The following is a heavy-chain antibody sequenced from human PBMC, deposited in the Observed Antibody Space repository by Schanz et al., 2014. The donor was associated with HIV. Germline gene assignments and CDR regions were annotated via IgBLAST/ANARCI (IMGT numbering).Heavy chain of an antibody. Sequence: VQLVESGGGLVQPGGSLRLSCAASGFTFSSYAMSWVRQASGKGLEWVGRIRSKSNNYATAYSASVKGRFIVSRDDSSKMAYLQMNSLKIEDTAVYFCSRRDSSAFYLDSWGQGSLVAVSS. CDR1: GFTFSSYA. CDR2: IRSKSNNYAT. J-gene: IGHJ4*02. V-gene: IGHV3-73*01. D-gene: IGHD3-22*01. CDR3: SRRDSSAFYLDS.